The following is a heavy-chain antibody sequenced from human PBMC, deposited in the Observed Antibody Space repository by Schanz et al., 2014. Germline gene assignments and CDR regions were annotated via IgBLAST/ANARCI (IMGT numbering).Heavy chain of an antibody. V-gene: IGHV3-48*01. Sequence: VRLVESGGGVVQPGRSLRLSCAASGITFSSHSFNWVRQAPGKGLEWISYITYNGGTIYYADSVKGRFTISRDNAKNSLYLEMNSLRAEDTALYYCARDRRNADLDYWGQGTLGTVSS. J-gene: IGHJ4*02. CDR1: GITFSSHS. CDR2: ITYNGGTI. D-gene: IGHD1-1*01. CDR3: ARDRRNADLDY.